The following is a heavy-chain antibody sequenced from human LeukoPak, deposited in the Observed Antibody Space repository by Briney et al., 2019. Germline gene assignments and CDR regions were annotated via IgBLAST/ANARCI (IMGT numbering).Heavy chain of an antibody. Sequence: GGSLRLSCAASGFTFSSYEMNWVRQAPGKGLEWVSYIGSSGSTIYYADSVKGRFTISRDNAKNSLYLQMNSLRAEDTAVYYCARDQWELGIDYWGKGTLVTASS. V-gene: IGHV3-48*03. D-gene: IGHD1-26*01. J-gene: IGHJ4*02. CDR1: GFTFSSYE. CDR3: ARDQWELGIDY. CDR2: IGSSGSTI.